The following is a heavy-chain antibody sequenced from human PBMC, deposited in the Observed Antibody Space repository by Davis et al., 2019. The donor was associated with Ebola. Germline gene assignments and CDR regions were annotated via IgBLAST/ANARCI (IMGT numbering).Heavy chain of an antibody. CDR1: GGSISSYY. V-gene: IGHV4-4*07. Sequence: PSETLSLTCTVSGGSISSYYWSWIRQPAGKGLEWIGRIYTSGSTNYNPSLKSRVTMSVDTSKNQFSLKLSSVTAADTAVYYCASRGPSKDYYYYGMDVWGQGTTVTVSS. CDR2: IYTSGST. J-gene: IGHJ6*02. CDR3: ASRGPSKDYYYYGMDV. D-gene: IGHD3-3*02.